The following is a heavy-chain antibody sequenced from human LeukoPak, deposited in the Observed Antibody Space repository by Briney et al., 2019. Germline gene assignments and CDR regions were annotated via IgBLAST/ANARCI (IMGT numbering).Heavy chain of an antibody. V-gene: IGHV1-8*01. CDR3: ARKGLDEDIVESWFDP. J-gene: IGHJ5*02. Sequence: ASVKVSCKASGYTFTSYDINWVRQATGQGLEWMGWMNPNSGNTGYAQKFQGRVTMTRNTSISTAYMELSSLRSEDTAVYYCARKGLDEDIVESWFDPWGQGTLVTVSS. CDR1: GYTFTSYD. D-gene: IGHD2-15*01. CDR2: MNPNSGNT.